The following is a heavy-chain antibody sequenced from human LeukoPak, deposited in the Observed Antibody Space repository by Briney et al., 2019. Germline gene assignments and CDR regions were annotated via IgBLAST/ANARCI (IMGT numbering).Heavy chain of an antibody. CDR2: INGNGGST. Sequence: GGSLRLSCAASGFTFDDYGMSWVRQGPGKGLEWVSGINGNGGSTGYADSVKGRFTISRDNAKNSLYLQMNSLRAEDTAVYYCARGHSEGYFDWFDPWGQGTLVTVSS. D-gene: IGHD6-13*01. CDR3: ARGHSEGYFDWFDP. V-gene: IGHV3-20*04. J-gene: IGHJ5*02. CDR1: GFTFDDYG.